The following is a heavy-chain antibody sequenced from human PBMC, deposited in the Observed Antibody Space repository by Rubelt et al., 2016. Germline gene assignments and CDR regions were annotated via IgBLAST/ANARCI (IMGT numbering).Heavy chain of an antibody. CDR2: IDADSDNT. CDR1: GYTSTSYA. Sequence: QVQLVQSGAEVKKPGASVKVSCKAFGYTSTSYAMHWVRQAPGQRLEWMGWIDADSDNTRYSQKLQGRVTITRDTSGTAAYMEQSSLRSQVTGVYYGARGESAMCDYWGQGTLVTVSS. J-gene: IGHJ4*02. D-gene: IGHD1-26*01. V-gene: IGHV1-3*01. CDR3: ARGESAMCDY.